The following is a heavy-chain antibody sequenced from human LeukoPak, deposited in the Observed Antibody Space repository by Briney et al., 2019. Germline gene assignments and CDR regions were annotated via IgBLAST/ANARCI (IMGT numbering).Heavy chain of an antibody. D-gene: IGHD3-10*01. CDR1: GFTFDDYA. J-gene: IGHJ4*02. CDR3: AKDIRTIYGSGSFEYYFDY. Sequence: GRSLRLSCAASGFTFDDYAMHWVRQAQGKGLEWVSGISWNSGSIGYADSVKGRFTISRDNAKNSLYLQMNSLRAEDTALYYCAKDIRTIYGSGSFEYYFDYWGQGTLVTASS. CDR2: ISWNSGSI. V-gene: IGHV3-9*01.